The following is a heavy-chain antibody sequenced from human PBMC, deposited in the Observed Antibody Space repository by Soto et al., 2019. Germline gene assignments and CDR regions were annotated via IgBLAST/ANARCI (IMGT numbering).Heavy chain of an antibody. CDR3: SSGFGRGNSCYAAGAFDI. J-gene: IGHJ3*02. CDR2: SRNKANSYTT. CDR1: GFSFSDHY. D-gene: IGHD2-2*01. Sequence: EVPLVESGGGVVQPGGSLRLSCAASGFSFSDHYMDWVRQAPGKGLEWVGRSRNKANSYTTEYAASVRGRFTVSSDASKNSLYLQMNCLTTEDTAVYYWSSGFGRGNSCYAAGAFDIWCQGTMVTVSS. V-gene: IGHV3-72*01.